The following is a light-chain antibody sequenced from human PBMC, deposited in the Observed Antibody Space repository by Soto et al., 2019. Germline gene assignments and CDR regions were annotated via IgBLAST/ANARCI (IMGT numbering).Light chain of an antibody. CDR3: QAWDRGSAHV. V-gene: IGLV3-1*01. CDR2: QDI. J-gene: IGLJ1*01. Sequence: SYELKQPPSVSVSPGQTASITCSGDKLGDKYASWYQQKPGQAPVLVIYQDIKRPSGIPERFSGSNSGNTATLTISGTQAMDEADYYCQAWDRGSAHVFGTGTKLTVL. CDR1: KLGDKY.